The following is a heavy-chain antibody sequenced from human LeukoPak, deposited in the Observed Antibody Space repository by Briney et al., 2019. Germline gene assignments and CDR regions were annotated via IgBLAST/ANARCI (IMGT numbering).Heavy chain of an antibody. D-gene: IGHD2-2*01. J-gene: IGHJ6*03. Sequence: SQTLSLTCTVSGGSISRGSYDWSWIRQPAGKGLEGIVRIYTSGSTNYNPSLKSRFTISVDTSKNQFSLKLSSVTAADTAVYYCARASVGGYCSSTSCHMGYYSHYMDVRGKGTTVTVSS. CDR2: IYTSGST. CDR1: GGSISRGSYD. V-gene: IGHV4-61*02. CDR3: ARASVGGYCSSTSCHMGYYSHYMDV.